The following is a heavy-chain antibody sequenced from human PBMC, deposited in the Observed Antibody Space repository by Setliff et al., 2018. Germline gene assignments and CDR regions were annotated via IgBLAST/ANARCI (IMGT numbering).Heavy chain of an antibody. CDR2: INHSGST. CDR1: GGTFSDYY. D-gene: IGHD6-19*01. V-gene: IGHV4-34*01. Sequence: SETLSLTCAASGGTFSDYYWTWIRQPPGKGLEWIGEINHSGSTNYNPSLKSRVSISVDTSKNQFSLNLSSVTATDTAVYYCARAISGWYSAYYYYMDVWGKGTTVTVSS. CDR3: ARAISGWYSAYYYYMDV. J-gene: IGHJ6*03.